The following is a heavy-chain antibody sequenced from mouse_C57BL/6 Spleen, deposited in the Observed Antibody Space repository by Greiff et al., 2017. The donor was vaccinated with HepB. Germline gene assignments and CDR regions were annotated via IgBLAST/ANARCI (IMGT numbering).Heavy chain of an antibody. J-gene: IGHJ4*01. CDR2: IDPSDSYT. V-gene: IGHV1-59*01. D-gene: IGHD2-4*01. CDR3: ARRDDYDEGAMDY. Sequence: QVHVKQSGAELVRPGTSVKLSCKASGYTFTSYWMHWVKQRPGQGLEWIGVIDPSDSYTNYNQKFKGKATLTVDTSSSTAYMQLSSLTSEDSAVYYCARRDDYDEGAMDYWGQRTSVTVSS. CDR1: GYTFTSYW.